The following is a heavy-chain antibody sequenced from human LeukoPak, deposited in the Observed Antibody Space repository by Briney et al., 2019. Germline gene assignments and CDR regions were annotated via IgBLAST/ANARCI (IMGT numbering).Heavy chain of an antibody. CDR2: INAYSGDP. CDR3: ARESTVTTSDY. Sequence: ASVTVSFMASGYTFTNYGISWVRQAPGQGVEGMGWINAYSGDPNYAQKLQGRVTMTTATSTSTAYMELRSLRSDDTAVYFCARESTVTTSDYWGQGTLVTVSS. V-gene: IGHV1-18*01. J-gene: IGHJ4*02. CDR1: GYTFTNYG. D-gene: IGHD4-11*01.